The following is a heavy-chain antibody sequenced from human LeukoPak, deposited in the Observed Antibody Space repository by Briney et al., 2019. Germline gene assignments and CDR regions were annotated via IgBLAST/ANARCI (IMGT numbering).Heavy chain of an antibody. Sequence: SVKVSCKASGGTFSSYAISWVRQAPGQGLEWMGRIIPIFGTANYAQKFQGRVTITTDESTSTAYMELSSLRSEDTAVYYCAREITIFGAVQRFDYWGQGTLVTVSS. D-gene: IGHD3-3*01. J-gene: IGHJ4*02. V-gene: IGHV1-69*05. CDR2: IIPIFGTA. CDR3: AREITIFGAVQRFDY. CDR1: GGTFSSYA.